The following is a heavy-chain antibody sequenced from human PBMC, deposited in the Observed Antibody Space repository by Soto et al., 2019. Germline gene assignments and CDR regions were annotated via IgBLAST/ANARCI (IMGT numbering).Heavy chain of an antibody. D-gene: IGHD3-3*01. CDR1: GGSISSGGYY. CDR2: IHYSGST. V-gene: IGHV4-31*03. J-gene: IGHJ4*02. Sequence: SETLSLTCTVSGGSISSGGYYWSWIRQHPGKGLEWIGYIHYSGSTYYNPSLKSRVTISVDTSKNQFSLKLSSVTAADTAVYYCARGIYYDFWSGYPGYFDYWGQGTLVTVSS. CDR3: ARGIYYDFWSGYPGYFDY.